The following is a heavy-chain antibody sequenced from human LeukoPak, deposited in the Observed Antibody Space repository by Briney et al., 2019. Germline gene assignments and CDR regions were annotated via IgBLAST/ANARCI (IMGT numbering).Heavy chain of an antibody. V-gene: IGHV4-39*01. J-gene: IGHJ2*01. CDR2: IYYSGST. CDR1: GGSISSNSYY. CDR3: ATSLSLDWYFDL. D-gene: IGHD2/OR15-2a*01. Sequence: SETLSLTCTVSGGSISSNSYYWGWIRQPPGKGLQWIGSIYYSGSTYYNPSLKSRVTISVDTSKNQFSLKLSSVAAADTAVYYCATSLSLDWYFDLWGRGTLVSVSS.